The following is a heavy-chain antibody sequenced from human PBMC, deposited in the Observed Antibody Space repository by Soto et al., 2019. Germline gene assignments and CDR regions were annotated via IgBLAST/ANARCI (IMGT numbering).Heavy chain of an antibody. J-gene: IGHJ5*02. Sequence: EVQLVESGGGLVKPGGSLRLSCAASGFTFSSYSMNWVRQAPGKGLEWVSSISSSSSYIYYADSVKGRFTISRDNAKNSLYLQMNSRRAEDTAVYYCARAYDFWSGYQENWFDPWGQGTLVTVSS. D-gene: IGHD3-3*01. CDR1: GFTFSSYS. V-gene: IGHV3-21*01. CDR2: ISSSSSYI. CDR3: ARAYDFWSGYQENWFDP.